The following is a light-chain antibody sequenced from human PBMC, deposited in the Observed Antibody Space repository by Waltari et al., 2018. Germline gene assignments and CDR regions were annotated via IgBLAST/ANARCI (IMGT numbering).Light chain of an antibody. J-gene: IGLJ2*01. CDR2: GKN. CDR3: SSRDSSASHVL. CDR1: SLRPSY. V-gene: IGLV3-19*01. Sequence: SSELTQDPAVSVALGQTVPITCQGASLRPSYASWYQQKSGQAPILVLFGKNKRPSGIPDRFSGYNSETTTSLTITGAQAEDEADYYCSSRDSSASHVLFAGGTKLTVL.